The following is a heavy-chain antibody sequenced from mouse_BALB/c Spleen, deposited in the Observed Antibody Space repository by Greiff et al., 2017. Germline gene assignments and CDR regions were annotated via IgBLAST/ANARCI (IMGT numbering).Heavy chain of an antibody. V-gene: IGHV2-3*01. CDR3: AKEDYYGSSPYV. CDR2: KWGDGST. CDR1: GFPLTSYG. J-gene: IGHJ1*01. Sequence: QVQLKQSGPGLVAPSQSLSITCTASGFPLTSYGVSWVRQPPGQGLEWLGVKWGDGSTNYHSALISRLSISKDNSKSQVFLKLNSQQTDDTATYYCAKEDYYGSSPYVWGAGSTVTVSS. D-gene: IGHD1-1*01.